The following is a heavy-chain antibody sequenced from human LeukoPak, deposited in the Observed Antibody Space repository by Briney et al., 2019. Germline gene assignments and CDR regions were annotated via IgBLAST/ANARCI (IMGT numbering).Heavy chain of an antibody. CDR1: GGSINTYY. V-gene: IGHV4-59*08. J-gene: IGHJ3*02. D-gene: IGHD3-22*01. Sequence: PSETLSLTCTVSGGSINTYYWSWLRQPPGKGLEWIGYIYYSGSTNYNPSLKSRVTISVDTSKNQFSLKLSSVTAADTAVYYCASQGSDSSGTAAFDIWGQGTMVTVSS. CDR3: ASQGSDSSGTAAFDI. CDR2: IYYSGST.